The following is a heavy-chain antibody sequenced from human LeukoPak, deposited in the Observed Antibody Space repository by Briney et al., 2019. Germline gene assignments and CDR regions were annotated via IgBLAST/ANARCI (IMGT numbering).Heavy chain of an antibody. CDR2: INHSGST. J-gene: IGHJ4*02. CDR3: ASRYGSGSYGFDY. Sequence: SETLSLTCAVYGGSFSGYYWSWIRQPPGKGLEWIGEINHSGSTNYNPSLKSRVTISVDTSKNQFSLNLSSVTAADTAVYYCASRYGSGSYGFDYWGQGTLVTVSS. D-gene: IGHD3-10*01. V-gene: IGHV4-34*01. CDR1: GGSFSGYY.